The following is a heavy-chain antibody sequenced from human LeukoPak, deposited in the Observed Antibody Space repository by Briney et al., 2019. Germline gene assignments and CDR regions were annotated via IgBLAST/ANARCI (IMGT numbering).Heavy chain of an antibody. J-gene: IGHJ4*02. CDR2: ISWNSGSI. Sequence: GGSLRLSCAASGFTFDDYAMHWVRQAPGKGLEWVSGISWNSGSIGYADSVKGRFTISRDNAKNSLYLQMNSLRAEDMALYYCAKEKYGDGILRYWGQGTLVTVSS. CDR1: GFTFDDYA. V-gene: IGHV3-9*03. CDR3: AKEKYGDGILRY. D-gene: IGHD4-17*01.